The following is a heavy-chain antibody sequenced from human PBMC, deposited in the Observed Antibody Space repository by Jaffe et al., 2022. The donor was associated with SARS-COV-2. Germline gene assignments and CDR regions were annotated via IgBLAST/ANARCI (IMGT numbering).Heavy chain of an antibody. D-gene: IGHD3-22*01. V-gene: IGHV5-51*01. CDR3: ARLIENYYDSSGYWAALDY. CDR1: GYSFTSYW. Sequence: EVQLVQSGAEVKKPGESLKISCKGSGYSFTSYWIGWVRQMPGKGLEWMGIIYPGDSDTRYSPSFQGQVTISADKSISTAYLQWSSLKASDTAMYYCARLIENYYDSSGYWAALDYWGQGTLVTVSS. CDR2: IYPGDSDT. J-gene: IGHJ4*02.